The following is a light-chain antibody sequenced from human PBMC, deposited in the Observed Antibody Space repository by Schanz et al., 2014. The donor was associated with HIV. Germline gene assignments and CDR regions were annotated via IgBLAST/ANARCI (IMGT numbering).Light chain of an antibody. V-gene: IGLV4-69*01. J-gene: IGLJ2*01. CDR2: LNSDGSH. Sequence: QLVLTQSPSASASLGASVKLTCTLSSGHSSYAIAWHQQQPEKGPRHLMKLNSDGSHTKGDGIPDRFSGSSSGAERYLTISSLQSEDEADYYCQTWDTGIVVFGGGTKLTVL. CDR3: QTWDTGIVV. CDR1: SGHSSYA.